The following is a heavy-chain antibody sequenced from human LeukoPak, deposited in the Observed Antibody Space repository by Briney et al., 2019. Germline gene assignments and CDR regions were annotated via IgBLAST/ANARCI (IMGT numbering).Heavy chain of an antibody. CDR3: AREIIGVASFLDY. CDR2: IEHDGSTK. J-gene: IGHJ4*02. V-gene: IGHV3-7*01. D-gene: IGHD2-15*01. Sequence: GGSLRLSCTVSGFTFSTYWMSWVRQAPGKWLERVANIEHDGSTKFYLDSVKGRFTISRDNARGSLYLQMDSLRADDTAVYFCAREIIGVASFLDYWGQGTLVTVSS. CDR1: GFTFSTYW.